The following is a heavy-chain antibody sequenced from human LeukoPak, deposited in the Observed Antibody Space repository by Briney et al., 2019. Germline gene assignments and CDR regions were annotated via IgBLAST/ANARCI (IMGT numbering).Heavy chain of an antibody. CDR1: GFTFSSYN. D-gene: IGHD5-18*01. Sequence: GGSLRLSCAASGFTFSSYNMKWVRQAPGKGLEWVSSISTSSSYIYYADSVKGRFTISRDNAKNSLYLQMNSLRAEDTAVYYCARDTGYNYRYYYYYYMDVWGKGTTVTVSS. CDR3: ARDTGYNYRYYYYYYMDV. J-gene: IGHJ6*03. V-gene: IGHV3-21*01. CDR2: ISTSSSYI.